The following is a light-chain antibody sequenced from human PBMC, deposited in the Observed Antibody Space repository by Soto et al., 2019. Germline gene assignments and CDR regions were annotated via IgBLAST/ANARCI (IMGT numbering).Light chain of an antibody. J-gene: IGKJ5*01. V-gene: IGKV3-20*01. CDR2: GAS. CDR3: QQYSSSLIT. CDR1: QSVSVN. Sequence: IVMTQSPATLSLSHGESATLPCRASQSVSVNFAWYQQKPGQAPRLLIYGASGRATGIPDRFSGSGSGTDFTLTISRLEPEDFAVYYCQQYSSSLITFGQGTRLEI.